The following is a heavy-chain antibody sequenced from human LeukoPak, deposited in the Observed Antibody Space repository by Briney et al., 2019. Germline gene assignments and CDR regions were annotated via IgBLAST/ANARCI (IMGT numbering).Heavy chain of an antibody. V-gene: IGHV4-30-4*01. CDR2: IYYSGST. J-gene: IGHJ4*02. CDR1: GGSISSGDYY. D-gene: IGHD3-10*01. CDR3: ARVSYYGSGSLDY. Sequence: SETLSLTCTVSGGSISSGDYYWSWIRQPPGKGLEWIGYIYYSGSTYYNPSLKSRVTISVDTSKNQFSLKLSSVTAADTAVYYCARVSYYGSGSLDYWGQGTLVTVSS.